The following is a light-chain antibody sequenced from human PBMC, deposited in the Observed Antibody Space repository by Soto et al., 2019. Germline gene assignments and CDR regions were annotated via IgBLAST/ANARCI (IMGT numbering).Light chain of an antibody. CDR3: QKHDTAPLT. Sequence: DIQMTQSPSSLSASVGDGVTITCRASQGIGSYLSWYQQKPGKVPSLLIYTSSTLQSGVPSRFSGSGSGTDFTLTINSLQPEDVATYYCQKHDTAPLTFGGGTKVEIK. V-gene: IGKV1-27*01. CDR2: TSS. CDR1: QGIGSY. J-gene: IGKJ4*01.